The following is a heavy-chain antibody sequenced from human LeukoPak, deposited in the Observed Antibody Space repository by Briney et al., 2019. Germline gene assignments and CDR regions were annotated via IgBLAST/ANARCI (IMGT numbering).Heavy chain of an antibody. J-gene: IGHJ6*03. CDR1: GFTFSSYA. V-gene: IGHV3-23*01. D-gene: IGHD4-11*01. Sequence: PGGSFRLSCAPSGFTFSSYAMSWVRQAPGKGLEWVSAISGSGGSTYYADSVKGRFTISRDNSKNTLYLQMNSLIAEDAAVYYCAKDRAVFDYSNYQFYYYYYMDVWGKGTTVTVSS. CDR2: ISGSGGST. CDR3: AKDRAVFDYSNYQFYYYYYMDV.